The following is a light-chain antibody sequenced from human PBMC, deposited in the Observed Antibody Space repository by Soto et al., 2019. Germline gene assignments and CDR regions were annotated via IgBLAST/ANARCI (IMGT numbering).Light chain of an antibody. CDR1: QSISIY. CDR2: AAX. J-gene: IGKJ1*01. Sequence: VHMTQSPSSLSASLGDRITISXRARQSISIYFNWYQHKPEXXPKLXXXAAXSLERGVPSRFSGGGSGKDFTLNISSLQPDDFATYYCQQNYRATTWTFGQGTKVDIK. V-gene: IGKV1-39*01. CDR3: QQNYRATTWT.